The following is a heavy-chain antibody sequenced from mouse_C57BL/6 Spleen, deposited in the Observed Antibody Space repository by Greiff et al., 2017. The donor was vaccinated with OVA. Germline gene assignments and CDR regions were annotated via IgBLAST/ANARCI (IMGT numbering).Heavy chain of an antibody. CDR1: GYTFTSYW. Sequence: QVQLQQPGTELVKPGASVKLSCKASGYTFTSYWMHWVKQRPGQGLEWIGNINPSNGGTNYNEKFKSKATLTVDKSASTAYMQLSSLTTEDSAVYYCAREGYYYGSSPYYFDYWGQGTTLTVSS. D-gene: IGHD1-1*01. CDR2: INPSNGGT. J-gene: IGHJ2*01. CDR3: AREGYYYGSSPYYFDY. V-gene: IGHV1-53*01.